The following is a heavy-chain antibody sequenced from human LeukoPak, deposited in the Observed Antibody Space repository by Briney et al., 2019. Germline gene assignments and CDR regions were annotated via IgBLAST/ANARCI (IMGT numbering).Heavy chain of an antibody. Sequence: PSGTLSLTCAVSGGSISRSNWWTWVRQSPGKGLEWIGDIIHSGNTNYNPSLRSRLTISLDKSRNQFSLKLSPVTAADTAVYYCTGYNIPYTFEFWGQGTLVTVSS. V-gene: IGHV4-4*02. CDR1: GGSISRSNW. CDR3: TGYNIPYTFEF. J-gene: IGHJ4*02. D-gene: IGHD1-14*01. CDR2: IIHSGNT.